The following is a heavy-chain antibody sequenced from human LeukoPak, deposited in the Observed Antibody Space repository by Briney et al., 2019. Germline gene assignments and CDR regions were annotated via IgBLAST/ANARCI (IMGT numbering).Heavy chain of an antibody. Sequence: QTGGSLRLSCAASGFTFDDYGMSWVRQAPGKGLEWVSYISSSGSTIYYADSVKGRFTTSRYNAKNSLYLQMNSLRAEDTAVYYCARDGLDYYGSGPYYMDVWGKGTTVTISS. CDR1: GFTFDDYG. V-gene: IGHV3-48*03. D-gene: IGHD3-10*01. J-gene: IGHJ6*03. CDR3: ARDGLDYYGSGPYYMDV. CDR2: ISSSGSTI.